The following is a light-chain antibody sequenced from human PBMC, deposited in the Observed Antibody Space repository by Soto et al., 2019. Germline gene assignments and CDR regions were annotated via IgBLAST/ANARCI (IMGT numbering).Light chain of an antibody. J-gene: IGLJ2*01. Sequence: QSALTQPASVSGSPGQSITISCTGTSSDVGGYNYVSWYQQHPGKVPKLIIFEVTNRPSGISSRFSGSKSDNTASLTISGLQAGDEADYYCSSYTRSISVVFGGGTKVTVL. CDR1: SSDVGGYNY. CDR3: SSYTRSISVV. CDR2: EVT. V-gene: IGLV2-14*01.